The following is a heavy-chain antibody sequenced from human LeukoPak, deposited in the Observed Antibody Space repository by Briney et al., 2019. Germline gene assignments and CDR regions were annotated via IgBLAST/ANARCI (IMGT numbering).Heavy chain of an antibody. D-gene: IGHD3-3*01. J-gene: IGHJ4*02. Sequence: GGSLRLSCAASGFTFSRYTMHWVRQAPGKGLEWVAVMSYDGSNKYYTDSVKGRFTISRDNSKNTLFLQMNSLRPADAAVYYCARDKEYDDFWSGYFDYWGQGTLVTVSS. CDR1: GFTFSRYT. CDR3: ARDKEYDDFWSGYFDY. V-gene: IGHV3-30*10. CDR2: MSYDGSNK.